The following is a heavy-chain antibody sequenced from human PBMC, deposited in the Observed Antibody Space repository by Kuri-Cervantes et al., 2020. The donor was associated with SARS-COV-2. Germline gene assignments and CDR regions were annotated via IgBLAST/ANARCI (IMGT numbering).Heavy chain of an antibody. V-gene: IGHV3-23*01. J-gene: IGHJ4*02. Sequence: GESLKISCAASGFTFSNYAIHWVRQAPGKGLEWVSAISGSGGSTYYADSVKGRFTISRDNSKNTLYLQMNSLRAEDTAVYYCAKDLYSSSSPYDYWGQGTLVTVSS. CDR1: GFTFSNYA. CDR2: ISGSGGST. D-gene: IGHD6-6*01. CDR3: AKDLYSSSSPYDY.